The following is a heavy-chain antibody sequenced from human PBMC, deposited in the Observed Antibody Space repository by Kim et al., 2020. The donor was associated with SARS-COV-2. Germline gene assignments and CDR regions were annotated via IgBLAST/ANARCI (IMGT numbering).Heavy chain of an antibody. J-gene: IGHJ5*02. D-gene: IGHD3-10*01. CDR3: ARRGMVRGVTNWFDP. Sequence: PSLKSRVTISVDTSKNQFSLKLSSVTAADTAVYYCARRGMVRGVTNWFDPWGQGTLVTVSS. V-gene: IGHV4-39*01.